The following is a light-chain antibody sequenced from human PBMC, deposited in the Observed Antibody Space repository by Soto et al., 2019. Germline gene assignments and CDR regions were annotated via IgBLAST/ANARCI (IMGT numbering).Light chain of an antibody. CDR3: YQYSTYPIT. Sequence: DIQMTQSPSSLSASVGDRVTITCRASQGISNYLAWSQQKPGKAPKSLIYDASSLRSGVPSKFSGSGFGTEFTLTSSSLQPEDFATYYCYQYSTYPITFGQGTRLEIK. V-gene: IGKV1-16*02. CDR1: QGISNY. J-gene: IGKJ5*01. CDR2: DAS.